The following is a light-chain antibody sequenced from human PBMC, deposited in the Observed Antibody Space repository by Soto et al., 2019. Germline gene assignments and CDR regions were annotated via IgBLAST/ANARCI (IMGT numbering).Light chain of an antibody. Sequence: QSVRTQPASASGSPGQSITLSCTGTSGDVGSYNLVSWYQQHPGKAPKLMIYEGSKRPSGVSTRFSGSKSGNTASLTISGLQAEDEADYYCCSYSGSRTFVFGTGTKVTVL. CDR2: EGS. CDR1: SGDVGSYNL. V-gene: IGLV2-23*03. J-gene: IGLJ1*01. CDR3: CSYSGSRTFV.